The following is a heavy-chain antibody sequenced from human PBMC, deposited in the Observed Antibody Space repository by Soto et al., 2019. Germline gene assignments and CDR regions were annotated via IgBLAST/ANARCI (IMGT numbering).Heavy chain of an antibody. V-gene: IGHV4-59*01. Sequence: QVQLQESGPGLVKPSETLSLTCTVSGGFISSYFWSWIRQPPGKGLEWIGYVYSSGSTNYNPSLKSRLTISIGASKNQFSLKLSSVTAADTAVYYCARWTVVRGGPFDNWGPGILVTVSS. CDR2: VYSSGST. D-gene: IGHD3-10*01. J-gene: IGHJ4*02. CDR3: ARWTVVRGGPFDN. CDR1: GGFISSYF.